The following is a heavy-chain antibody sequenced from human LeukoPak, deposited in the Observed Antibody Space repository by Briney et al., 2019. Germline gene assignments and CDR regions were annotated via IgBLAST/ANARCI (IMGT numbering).Heavy chain of an antibody. CDR1: GYTFTGYF. J-gene: IGHJ4*02. D-gene: IGHD2-21*02. Sequence: SVKVSCKASGYTFTGYFVHWVRQAPGQGLEWMGWINPNSGDTNYAQRFQGRVTMPTDTSVSTAYMELNSLTSDDTAVYYCARGQGDYYFDYWGQGTLVTVSS. CDR3: ARGQGDYYFDY. V-gene: IGHV1-2*02. CDR2: INPNSGDT.